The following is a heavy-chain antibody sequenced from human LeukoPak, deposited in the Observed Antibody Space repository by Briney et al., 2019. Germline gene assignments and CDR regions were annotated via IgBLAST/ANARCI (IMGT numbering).Heavy chain of an antibody. D-gene: IGHD1-14*01. CDR3: ARGKVPEA. CDR2: ISHSGTT. J-gene: IGHJ4*02. CDR1: GVSVNSSDHY. Sequence: SETLSLTCTVSGVSVNSSDHYWSWIRQTPGKGLEWIGYISHSGTTYYNPSLKSRVTIALDTSKNHFFLVLNSMAVAETAIYYCARGKVPEARGQGSLVSVSS. V-gene: IGHV4-30-4*01.